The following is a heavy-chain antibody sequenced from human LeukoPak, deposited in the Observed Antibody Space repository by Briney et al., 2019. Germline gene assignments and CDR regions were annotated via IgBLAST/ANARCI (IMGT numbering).Heavy chain of an antibody. CDR3: ARGVPYDILTGYRSQYFDY. J-gene: IGHJ4*02. CDR2: IYSGGST. CDR1: GFTVSSNY. Sequence: GGSLRLSCAASGFTVSSNYMSWVRQAPGKGLEWVSVIYSGGSTYYADSVKGRFTISRDNSKNTLYLQMNSLRAEDTAVYYCARGVPYDILTGYRSQYFDYWGQGTLVTVSS. V-gene: IGHV3-66*01. D-gene: IGHD3-9*01.